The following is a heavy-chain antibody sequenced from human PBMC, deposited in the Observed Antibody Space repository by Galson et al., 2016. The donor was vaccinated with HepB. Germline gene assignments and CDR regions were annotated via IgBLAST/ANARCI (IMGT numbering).Heavy chain of an antibody. CDR1: RGSIRSYF. CDR3: ARGQARMPIVQGVNAFDI. CDR2: IYYSGST. D-gene: IGHD3-10*01. Sequence: ETLSLTCTVSRGSIRSYFWSWIRQPPGKGLEWIGYIYYSGSTNYSPSLKSRVTISVDTSKNQFSLKLSSVTAAATAVYYCARGQARMPIVQGVNAFDIWGQRTIVTVSS. J-gene: IGHJ3*02. V-gene: IGHV4-59*01.